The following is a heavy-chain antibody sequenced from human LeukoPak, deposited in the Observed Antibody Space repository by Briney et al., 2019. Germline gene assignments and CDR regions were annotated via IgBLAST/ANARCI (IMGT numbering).Heavy chain of an antibody. D-gene: IGHD3-16*01. Sequence: PGGSLRLSCAASGFTFSSYAMHWVRQAPGKGLEYVSAISSNGGSTYYANSVKGRFTISRDNSKNTLYLQMGSLRAEDMAVYYCARQGVPAPYYYYMDVWGKGTTVTVPS. V-gene: IGHV3-64*01. CDR3: ARQGVPAPYYYYMDV. CDR1: GFTFSSYA. CDR2: ISSNGGST. J-gene: IGHJ6*03.